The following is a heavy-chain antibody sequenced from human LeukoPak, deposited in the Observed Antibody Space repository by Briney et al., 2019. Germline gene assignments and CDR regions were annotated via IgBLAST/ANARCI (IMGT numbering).Heavy chain of an antibody. V-gene: IGHV3-7*01. Sequence: PGGSLRLSCAASGFTFNNYWMSWVRQAPGKGLEWVANIKQDGSEKYYVDSVKGRFTISRDNAKNSLYLQMNSLRAEDEAVYYCARAGNPVFDIYWFDYWGQGTLVTVSS. CDR3: ARAGNPVFDIYWFDY. J-gene: IGHJ4*02. CDR2: IKQDGSEK. D-gene: IGHD3-9*01. CDR1: GFTFNNYW.